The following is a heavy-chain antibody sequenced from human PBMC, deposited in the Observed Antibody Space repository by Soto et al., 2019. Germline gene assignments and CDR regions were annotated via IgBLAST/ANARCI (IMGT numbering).Heavy chain of an antibody. CDR3: AVTVPAPTRYDYYDMDV. V-gene: IGHV3-23*01. CDR2: ISNRGDTI. Sequence: EVQLLESGGGLVQPGGSLRLSCVASGFTFSYYTMSWVRQAPGKGLEWVSGISNRGDTIYYADSVKARFTISRDNFKNTLYLHMNSLRADATAVYYCAVTVPAPTRYDYYDMDVWGQGTTVTVSS. CDR1: GFTFSYYT. J-gene: IGHJ6*02. D-gene: IGHD2-2*01.